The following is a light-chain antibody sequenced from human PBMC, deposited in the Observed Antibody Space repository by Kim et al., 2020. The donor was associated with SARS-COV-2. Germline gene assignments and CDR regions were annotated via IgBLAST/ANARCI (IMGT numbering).Light chain of an antibody. CDR2: EVS. Sequence: QSALTQPPSASGSPGQSVTISCTGTSSDVGGYNYVSWYQQHPGKAPKLMIYEVSKRPSGVPDRCSGSKSGNTASLTVSGLQAEDEADYYCSSYAGSNNPVFGGGTQLTVL. CDR1: SSDVGGYNY. CDR3: SSYAGSNNPV. J-gene: IGLJ3*02. V-gene: IGLV2-8*01.